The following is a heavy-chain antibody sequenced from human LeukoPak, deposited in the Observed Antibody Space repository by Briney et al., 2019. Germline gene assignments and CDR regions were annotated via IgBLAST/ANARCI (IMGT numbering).Heavy chain of an antibody. D-gene: IGHD7-27*01. CDR2: ISSSGSTI. Sequence: GGSLRLSCAASGFTFSSYEMNWVRQAPGKGLEWVSYISSSGSTIYYADSVKGRFTISRDNAKNSLYLQMNSLRAEDTALYYCARARPWELGFDYWGQGTLVTVSS. CDR1: GFTFSSYE. CDR3: ARARPWELGFDY. V-gene: IGHV3-48*03. J-gene: IGHJ4*02.